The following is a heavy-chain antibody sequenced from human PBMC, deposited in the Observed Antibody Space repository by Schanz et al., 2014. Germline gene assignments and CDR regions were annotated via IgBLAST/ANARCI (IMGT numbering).Heavy chain of an antibody. V-gene: IGHV3-48*02. J-gene: IGHJ2*01. CDR2: ISSSSRTI. Sequence: SCAASCFTVSINYMSWVRHAPVKGLEWVSYISSSSRTIYYADSVKGRVTISRDNAKNSRYMHKNRLRDEDTPVYPGARVRYLDIGGSGSMVAVS. CDR1: CFTVSINY. CDR3: ARVRYLDI. D-gene: IGHD1-1*01.